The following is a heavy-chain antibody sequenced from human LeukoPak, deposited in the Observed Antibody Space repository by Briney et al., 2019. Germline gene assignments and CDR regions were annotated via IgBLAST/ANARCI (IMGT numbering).Heavy chain of an antibody. CDR2: IYRDDTT. D-gene: IGHD4/OR15-4a*01. CDR1: GLTVSSSY. J-gene: IGHJ4*02. V-gene: IGHV3-66*01. Sequence: SGGSLRLSCAASGLTVSSSYMSWVRLAPGKGLEWISVIYRDDTTYYADSVKGRFAVSRGSSRNTLYLQMNSLRAEDTAVYYCARDGAHSRIPIWGQGTLVTVSS. CDR3: ARDGAHSRIPI.